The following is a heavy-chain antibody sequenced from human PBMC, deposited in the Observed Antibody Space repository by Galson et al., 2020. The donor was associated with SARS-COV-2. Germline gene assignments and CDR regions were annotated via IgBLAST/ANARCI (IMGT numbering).Heavy chain of an antibody. Sequence: GESLKISCAASGFTFSNYWMHWVRQAPGKGLVWVSRINSDGSSTTYADSVRGRFTISRDNTQNTLYLQINSLRAEDTAVYYCARDELLYDFWSAYSNYYYGMDVWGQGTTVTVSS. CDR3: ARDELLYDFWSAYSNYYYGMDV. CDR1: GFTFSNYW. J-gene: IGHJ6*02. D-gene: IGHD3-3*01. V-gene: IGHV3-74*01. CDR2: INSDGSST.